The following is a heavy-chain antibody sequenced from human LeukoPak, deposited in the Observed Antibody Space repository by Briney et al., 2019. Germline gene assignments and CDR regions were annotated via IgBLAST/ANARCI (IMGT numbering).Heavy chain of an antibody. CDR3: ASVSIYGSGSPY. D-gene: IGHD3-10*01. Sequence: GGSLRLSCAASGFTVSSNYMSWVRQAPGKGLEWVSYISSSSSTIYYADSVKGRFTISRDNAKNSLYLQMNSLRAEDTAVYYCASVSIYGSGSPYWGQGTLVTVSS. CDR2: ISSSSSTI. J-gene: IGHJ4*02. CDR1: GFTVSSNY. V-gene: IGHV3-48*01.